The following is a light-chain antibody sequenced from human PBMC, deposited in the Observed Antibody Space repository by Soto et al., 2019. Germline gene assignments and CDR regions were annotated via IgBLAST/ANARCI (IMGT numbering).Light chain of an antibody. J-gene: IGKJ1*01. Sequence: DIVMTQSPDSLAVSLGERATINCKSSQSVLYSSNNKNYLAWYQQKPGQPPKLLIYWASTRESGVPDRFSGSGSGTDFPLTISSLQAEDVAVYYCQQYYSPTVPWTFGQGTKVEIK. V-gene: IGKV4-1*01. CDR1: QSVLYSSNNKNY. CDR2: WAS. CDR3: QQYYSPTVPWT.